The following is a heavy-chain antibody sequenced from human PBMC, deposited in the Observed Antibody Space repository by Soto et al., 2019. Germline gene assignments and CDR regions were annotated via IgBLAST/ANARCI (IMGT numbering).Heavy chain of an antibody. V-gene: IGHV3-23*01. CDR2: ISGSGGST. Sequence: GSLRLSCAASGFTFSSYAMSWVRQAPGKGLEWVSAISGSGGSTYYADSVKGRFTISRDNSKNTLYLQMNSLRAEDTAVYYCAKSTSGWSDANWFDPWRQGTLVTVYS. CDR3: AKSTSGWSDANWFDP. D-gene: IGHD6-19*01. J-gene: IGHJ5*02. CDR1: GFTFSSYA.